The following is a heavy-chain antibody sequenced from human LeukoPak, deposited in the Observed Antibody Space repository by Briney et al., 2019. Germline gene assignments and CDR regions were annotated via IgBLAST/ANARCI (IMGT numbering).Heavy chain of an antibody. D-gene: IGHD2-2*01. J-gene: IGHJ6*03. CDR3: ARGVPSDQSYSYYYYMDV. CDR2: INHSGST. Sequence: PSETLSLTCAVYGGSFSGYYWSWIRQPPGKGLEWIGEINHSGSTNYNPSLKSRVTISVDTSKNQFSLKLSSVTAADTAVYYRARGVPSDQSYSYYYYMDVWGKGTTVTVSS. CDR1: GGSFSGYY. V-gene: IGHV4-34*01.